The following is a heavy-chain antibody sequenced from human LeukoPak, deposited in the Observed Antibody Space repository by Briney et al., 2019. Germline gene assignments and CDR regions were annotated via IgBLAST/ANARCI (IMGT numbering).Heavy chain of an antibody. V-gene: IGHV3-23*01. D-gene: IGHD3-10*02. Sequence: GGSLRLSCAASGFPFSNYAMSWVRQAPGKGLEWVSSLISSGAVTYYADSVKGRFTISRDNSKNTLYLQMNSLSAEDTAFYYCAKEELRRITMWGYMDVWGKGTTVTISS. J-gene: IGHJ6*03. CDR1: GFPFSNYA. CDR3: AKEELRRITMWGYMDV. CDR2: LISSGAVT.